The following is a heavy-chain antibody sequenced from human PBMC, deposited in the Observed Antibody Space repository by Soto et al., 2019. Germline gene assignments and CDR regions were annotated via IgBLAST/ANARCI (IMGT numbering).Heavy chain of an antibody. Sequence: QVRLQESGPGLVKPSETLSLTCTVSGASISNYYWSWIRQPAGKGLECLGRIYASGTTTYNPSLRSRVTMSVDTSKNKFSLNLKSVPAADTAVYYCARESRSELGTVEYWGQGTLVTVSS. CDR2: IYASGTT. CDR1: GASISNYY. CDR3: ARESRSELGTVEY. V-gene: IGHV4-4*07. J-gene: IGHJ4*02. D-gene: IGHD1-1*01.